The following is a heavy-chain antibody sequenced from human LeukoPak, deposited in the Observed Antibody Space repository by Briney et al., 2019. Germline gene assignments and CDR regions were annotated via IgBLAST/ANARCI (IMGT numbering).Heavy chain of an antibody. J-gene: IGHJ4*02. D-gene: IGHD3-10*01. CDR1: GFTFTNAW. CDR3: TTGSLSLMIRGVNAEFDY. V-gene: IGHV3-15*07. CDR2: IKSKTDGGTT. Sequence: GGSLRLSCAASGFTFTNAWMNWVRQAPGKGLECIGHIKSKTDGGTTDYAAPVKGRFTISRDDSKNMLYLQMNSLKTEDTAVYYCTTGSLSLMIRGVNAEFDYWGQGTLVTVSS.